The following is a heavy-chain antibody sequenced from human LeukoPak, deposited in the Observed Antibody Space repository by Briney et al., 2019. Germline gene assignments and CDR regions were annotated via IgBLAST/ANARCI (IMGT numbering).Heavy chain of an antibody. Sequence: PSETLSLTCTVSGGSIRSSSYYWGWIRQPPGKGLEWIGSIYYGGSTYYNPSLKSRVTISVDTSKNQFSLKLSSVTAADTAVYYCASSRNHYVWGSYRYTVPYYFDYWGQGTLVTVSS. CDR2: IYYGGST. J-gene: IGHJ4*02. V-gene: IGHV4-39*01. CDR3: ASSRNHYVWGSYRYTVPYYFDY. CDR1: GGSIRSSSYY. D-gene: IGHD3-16*02.